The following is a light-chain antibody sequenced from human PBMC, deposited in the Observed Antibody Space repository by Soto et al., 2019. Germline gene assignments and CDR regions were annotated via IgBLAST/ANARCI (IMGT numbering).Light chain of an antibody. CDR1: QSLLHTNGYSY. Sequence: IVMTQSPLSLPVTPGEPASISCRSSQSLLHTNGYSYLDWYLQKPGQSPQLLIYLGSNRASGVPDRISGSGSGTDFTLKISRVEAEDVGVYYCMQALQAWTFGQGTKVEIK. CDR2: LGS. CDR3: MQALQAWT. V-gene: IGKV2-28*01. J-gene: IGKJ1*01.